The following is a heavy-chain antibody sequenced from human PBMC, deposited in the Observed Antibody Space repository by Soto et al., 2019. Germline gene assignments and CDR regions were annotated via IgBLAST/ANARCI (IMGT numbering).Heavy chain of an antibody. D-gene: IGHD3-10*01. CDR3: AREVFGSAQSGY. V-gene: IGHV3-33*01. J-gene: IGHJ4*02. Sequence: GGSLRLSCAASGFTFSSYGMHWVRQAPGKGLEWVAVIWYDGSNKYYADSVKGRFTISRDNSKNTLYLQMNSLRAEDTAVYYCAREVFGSAQSGYWGQGTRVTVSS. CDR1: GFTFSSYG. CDR2: IWYDGSNK.